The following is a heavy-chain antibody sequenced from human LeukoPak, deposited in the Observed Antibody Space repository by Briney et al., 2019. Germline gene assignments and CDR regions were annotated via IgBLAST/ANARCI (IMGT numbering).Heavy chain of an antibody. CDR2: IYPGDSDT. J-gene: IGHJ6*03. CDR3: ARHIGYSSPGVMDV. V-gene: IGHV5-51*01. D-gene: IGHD6-19*01. Sequence: GGSLQISCKGSGYSFTSYWIGWVRQLPGKGLEWMGIIYPGDSDTRYSPSFQGQVTISPDKSISTAYLQWSSLKPSHTAMYYCARHIGYSSPGVMDVWGKGTTVTVSS. CDR1: GYSFTSYW.